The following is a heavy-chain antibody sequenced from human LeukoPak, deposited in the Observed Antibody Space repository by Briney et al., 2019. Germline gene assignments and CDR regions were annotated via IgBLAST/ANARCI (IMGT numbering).Heavy chain of an antibody. V-gene: IGHV4-39*07. CDR3: ATYKFRGDTHYFDY. J-gene: IGHJ4*02. CDR1: GGSISSSSYY. CDR2: IYYSGST. Sequence: ASETLSLTCTVSGGSISSSSYYWGWIRQPPGKGLEWIGSIYYSGSTYYNPSLKSRVTISVDTSKNQFSLKLSSVTAADTAVYYCATYKFRGDTHYFDYWGQGILVTVSS. D-gene: IGHD3-10*01.